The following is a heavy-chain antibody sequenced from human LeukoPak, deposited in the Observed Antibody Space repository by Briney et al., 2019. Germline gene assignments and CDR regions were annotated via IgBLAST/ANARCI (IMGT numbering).Heavy chain of an antibody. CDR1: GGTFSSYA. J-gene: IGHJ3*02. V-gene: IGHV1-69*04. D-gene: IGHD2-15*01. Sequence: SVKVSCKASGGTFSSYAISWVRQAPGQGLEWMGRIIPILGIANYAQKFQGRVTITADKSTSTAYMELSSLRSEDTAVYYCAIEGIRREGYCSGGSCAGDAFDIWGQGTMVTVSS. CDR3: AIEGIRREGYCSGGSCAGDAFDI. CDR2: IIPILGIA.